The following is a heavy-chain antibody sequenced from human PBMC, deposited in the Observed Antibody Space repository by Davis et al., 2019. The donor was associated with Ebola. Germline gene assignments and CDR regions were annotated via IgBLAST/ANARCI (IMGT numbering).Heavy chain of an antibody. CDR2: IKQDGSEK. D-gene: IGHD3-16*02. CDR3: ARDSYHYVWGSYPDY. J-gene: IGHJ4*02. V-gene: IGHV3-7*03. CDR1: GFTFSSYW. Sequence: PGGSLRLSCAASGFTFSSYWMSWVRQAPGKGLEWVANIKQDGSEKYYVDSAKGRFTISRDNANNSLYLQMNSLRDEDTAVYYCARDSYHYVWGSYPDYWGQGTLVTVSS.